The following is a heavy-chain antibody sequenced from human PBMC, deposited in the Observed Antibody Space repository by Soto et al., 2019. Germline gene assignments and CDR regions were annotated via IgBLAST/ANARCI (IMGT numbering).Heavy chain of an antibody. CDR3: ARGLVGGDAFDI. J-gene: IGHJ3*02. V-gene: IGHV4-31*03. CDR2: IYYSGST. CDR1: GGSISSGGYY. D-gene: IGHD3-16*01. Sequence: QVQLQESGPGLVKPSQTLSLTCTVSGGSISSGGYYWSWIRQHPGKGLEWIGYIYYSGSTYYNPSLKSRVTISVDKSKNQSSLKLSSVTAADTAVYYCARGLVGGDAFDIWGQGTMVTVSS.